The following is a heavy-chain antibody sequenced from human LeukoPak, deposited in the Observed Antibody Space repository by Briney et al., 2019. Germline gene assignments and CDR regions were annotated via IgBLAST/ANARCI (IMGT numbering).Heavy chain of an antibody. CDR2: ISYDESFK. J-gene: IGHJ2*01. CDR3: ARDFRRITMIVVAKRGGYFDL. D-gene: IGHD3-22*01. CDR1: GFTFSSYG. V-gene: IGHV3-30*03. Sequence: GGSLRLSCAASGFTFSSYGMHWVRQAPGKGLEWVAVISYDESFKYYSDSVKGRFTISRDNSKNTVYLQMNSLRAEDTAVYYCARDFRRITMIVVAKRGGYFDLWGRGTLVTVSS.